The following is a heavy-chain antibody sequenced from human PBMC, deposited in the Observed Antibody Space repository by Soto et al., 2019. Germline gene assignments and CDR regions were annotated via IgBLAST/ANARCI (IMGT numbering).Heavy chain of an antibody. Sequence: ASVKVSCKASGYTFTSYGISWVRQAPGQGLEWMGWISAYNGNTNYAQKLQGRVTMTTDTSTSTAYMELRSLRSDDTAVYYCAREKQLVPEYYYYGMDVWGQGTTVTVSS. D-gene: IGHD6-6*01. CDR2: ISAYNGNT. CDR3: AREKQLVPEYYYYGMDV. J-gene: IGHJ6*02. CDR1: GYTFTSYG. V-gene: IGHV1-18*01.